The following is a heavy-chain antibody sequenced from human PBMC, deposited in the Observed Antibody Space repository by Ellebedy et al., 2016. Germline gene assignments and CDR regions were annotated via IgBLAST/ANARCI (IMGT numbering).Heavy chain of an antibody. V-gene: IGHV4-38-2*02. CDR1: GYSISSGYY. CDR2: IYNSGST. J-gene: IGHJ4*02. Sequence: SETLSLTXTVSGYSISSGYYWGWIRQPPGKGLEWIGTIYNSGSTYYNPSLKSRVTISVDTSKKQFSLKLNSVTAADTAVYYCARQRKNMVRGVIDYWGQGTLVTVSS. D-gene: IGHD3-10*01. CDR3: ARQRKNMVRGVIDY.